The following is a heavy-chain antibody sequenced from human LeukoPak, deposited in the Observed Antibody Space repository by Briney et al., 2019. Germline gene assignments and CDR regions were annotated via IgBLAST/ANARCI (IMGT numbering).Heavy chain of an antibody. V-gene: IGHV1-69*05. CDR3: ARGATTKRDYYYYYYMDV. CDR2: IIPIFGTA. CDR1: GGTFSSYA. J-gene: IGHJ6*03. D-gene: IGHD1/OR15-1a*01. Sequence: SVKVSCKASGGTFSSYAISWVRQAPGQGLEWMGGIIPIFGTANYAQKFQGRVTITTDESTSTAYMGLSSLRSEDTAVYYCARGATTKRDYYYYYYMDVWGKGTTVTVSS.